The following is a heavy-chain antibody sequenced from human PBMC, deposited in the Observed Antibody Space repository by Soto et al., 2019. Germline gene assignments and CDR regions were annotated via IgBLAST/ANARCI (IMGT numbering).Heavy chain of an antibody. D-gene: IGHD3-10*01. V-gene: IGHV3-33*01. CDR3: ARDDWGYYGSGGFDY. CDR2: IWYDGSNK. J-gene: IGHJ4*02. CDR1: GFTFSSYG. Sequence: QVQLVESGGGVVQPGRSLRLSCAASGFTFSSYGMHWVRQAPGKGLEWVAVIWYDGSNKYYADSVKGRFTISRDNYKNTLYLQMNSLRAEDTAVYYCARDDWGYYGSGGFDYWGQGTLVTVSS.